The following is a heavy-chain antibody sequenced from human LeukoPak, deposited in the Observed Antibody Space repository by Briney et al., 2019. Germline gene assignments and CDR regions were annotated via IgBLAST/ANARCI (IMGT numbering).Heavy chain of an antibody. CDR2: IYYSGST. V-gene: IGHV4-59*01. CDR3: ARARYGSTSTNYFVDV. Sequence: SETLSFTCTASGDSISSYDMSWIRQPPGQGLEWIGYIYYSGSTNYNPSLKSRVTISVDTSKTHFSLRLSSVTAADTTVYYCARARYGSTSTNYFVDVWGKGTMVTVSS. CDR1: GDSISSYD. J-gene: IGHJ6*03. D-gene: IGHD2-2*01.